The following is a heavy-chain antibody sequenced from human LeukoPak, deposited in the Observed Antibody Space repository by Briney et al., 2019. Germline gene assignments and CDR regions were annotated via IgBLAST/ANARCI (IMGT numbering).Heavy chain of an antibody. CDR2: INPNSGGT. CDR1: GYTFTSYD. CDR3: ARDRRRDYDYVWGSYRYAPSFDY. Sequence: ASVKVSCKASGYTFTSYDINWVRQAPGQGLEWMGWINPNSGGTNYAQKLQGRVTMTTDTSTCTAYMELRSLRSDDTAVYYCARDRRRDYDYVWGSYRYAPSFDYWGQGTLVTVSS. V-gene: IGHV1-18*01. J-gene: IGHJ4*02. D-gene: IGHD3-16*02.